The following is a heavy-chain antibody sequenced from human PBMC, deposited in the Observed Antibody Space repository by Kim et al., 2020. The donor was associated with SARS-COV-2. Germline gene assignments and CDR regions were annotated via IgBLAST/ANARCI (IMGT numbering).Heavy chain of an antibody. V-gene: IGHV4-38-2*02. Sequence: SETLSLTCTVSGDSISSFGYWGWIRQPPGKALEWIGAKYHSGTTYSKPSLKSRLTMSVDTSKNKFFLNLRTVTAADTGVYYCATRGGVGIPGGQGTLVTVPA. CDR1: GDSISSFGY. D-gene: IGHD2-2*01. CDR3: ATRGGVGIP. J-gene: IGHJ5*02. CDR2: KYHSGTT.